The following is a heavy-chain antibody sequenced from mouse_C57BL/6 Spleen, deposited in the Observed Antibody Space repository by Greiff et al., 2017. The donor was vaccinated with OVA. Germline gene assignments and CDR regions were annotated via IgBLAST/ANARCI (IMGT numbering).Heavy chain of an antibody. Sequence: VQLQQSGPELVKPGASVKISCKASGYSFTGYYMNWVKQSPEKSLEWIGEINPSTGGTTYNQKFKAQATLTVDKSSSTAYMQLKSLTSEDSAVYYCAREDYSKRYFDVWGTGTTVTVSS. CDR3: AREDYSKRYFDV. V-gene: IGHV1-42*01. D-gene: IGHD2-5*01. CDR2: INPSTGGT. CDR1: GYSFTGYY. J-gene: IGHJ1*03.